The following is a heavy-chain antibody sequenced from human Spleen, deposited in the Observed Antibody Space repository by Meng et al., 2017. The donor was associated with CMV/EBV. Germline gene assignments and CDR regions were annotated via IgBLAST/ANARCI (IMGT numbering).Heavy chain of an antibody. Sequence: SVKVSCKASGGTFSSYGISWVRLAPGQGLEWMGGFIPVLRRAIHAQKFQGRVTFNADTSASTSYMELTSLKSGDTAVYYCARGGADFWSVLRGAFDVWGQGTMVTVSS. J-gene: IGHJ3*01. CDR2: FIPVLRRA. CDR1: GGTFSSYG. CDR3: ARGGADFWSVLRGAFDV. V-gene: IGHV1-69*10. D-gene: IGHD3-3*01.